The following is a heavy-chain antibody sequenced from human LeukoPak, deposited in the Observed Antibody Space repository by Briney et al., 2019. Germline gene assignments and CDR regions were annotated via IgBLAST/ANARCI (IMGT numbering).Heavy chain of an antibody. D-gene: IGHD3-10*01. CDR1: GGSISSGGYS. J-gene: IGHJ5*02. V-gene: IGHV4-30-2*01. Sequence: SETLSLTCAVSGGSISSGGYSWSWIRQPPGKGLEWIGYIYHSGSTYYNPSLKSRVTISVDRSKNQFSLKLGSVTAADTAVYYCARSGLSFDPWGQGTLVTVSS. CDR2: IYHSGST. CDR3: ARSGLSFDP.